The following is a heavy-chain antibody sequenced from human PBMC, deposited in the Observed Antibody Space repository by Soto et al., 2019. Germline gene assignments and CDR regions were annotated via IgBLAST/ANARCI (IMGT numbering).Heavy chain of an antibody. CDR1: GYTLTELS. J-gene: IGHJ4*02. CDR3: ATQGRTYYDFWCVYSSVSYYFDY. D-gene: IGHD3-3*01. Sequence: GASVKVSCKVSGYTLTELSMHWVRQAPGKGLEWMGGFDPEDGETIYAQKFQGRVTMTEDTSTDTAYMELSSLRSEDTAVYYCATQGRTYYDFWCVYSSVSYYFDYWGQGTLVTVSS. V-gene: IGHV1-24*01. CDR2: FDPEDGET.